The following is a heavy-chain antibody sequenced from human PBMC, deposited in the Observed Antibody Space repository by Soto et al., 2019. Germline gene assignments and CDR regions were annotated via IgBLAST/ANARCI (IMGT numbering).Heavy chain of an antibody. Sequence: QVQLVQSGAEVKKPGASVKVSCKASGYTFTSYGISWVRQAPGQGLEWLGWISAYNGNTNYAQKLQGRVTMTTDTCTSTAYMELRRLRSDDTAVYYCATAPALYYYDSSGYYYDDAFDIWGQGTMVTVSS. D-gene: IGHD3-22*01. CDR2: ISAYNGNT. CDR1: GYTFTSYG. V-gene: IGHV1-18*04. J-gene: IGHJ3*02. CDR3: ATAPALYYYDSSGYYYDDAFDI.